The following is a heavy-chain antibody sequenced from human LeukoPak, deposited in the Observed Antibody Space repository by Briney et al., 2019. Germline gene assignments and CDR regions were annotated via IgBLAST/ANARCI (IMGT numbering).Heavy chain of an antibody. CDR2: ISWNSGSI. V-gene: IGHV3-9*01. CDR1: GFTFDDYA. J-gene: IGHJ6*02. CDR3: ATSSHSGYGSSDYYGMDV. D-gene: IGHD5-12*01. Sequence: GRSLRLSCAASGFTFDDYAMHWVRQAPGKGLEWVSGISWNSGSIGYADSVKGRFTISRDNAKNSLYLQMNSLRAEDTALYYCATSSHSGYGSSDYYGMDVWGQGTTVTVSS.